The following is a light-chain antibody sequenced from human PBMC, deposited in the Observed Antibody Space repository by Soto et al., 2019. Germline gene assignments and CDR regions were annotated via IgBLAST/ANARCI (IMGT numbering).Light chain of an antibody. Sequence: QSVLTQAPSASGSPGQSVTISCTGTSSDVGGYNYVSWYQQHPGKAPKLMIYEVNKRPSGVPDRFSGSKSGNTASLTVSGLQAEDEADYYCSSYAGSTLYVFGTGTKLTVL. CDR2: EVN. CDR1: SSDVGGYNY. V-gene: IGLV2-8*01. CDR3: SSYAGSTLYV. J-gene: IGLJ1*01.